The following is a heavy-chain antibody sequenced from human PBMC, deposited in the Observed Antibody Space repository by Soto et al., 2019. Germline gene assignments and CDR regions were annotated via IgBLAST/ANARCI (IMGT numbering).Heavy chain of an antibody. Sequence: QVQLVQSGAEVKKPGASVKVSCKASGYTFTSYDINWVRLATGQGLEWMGWMNPNSGNTAYAQKFQGRVTMTRNTYISTDYMELSSLRSEDTTVYYCARRKQDYAVAWGQGTLVTVSS. V-gene: IGHV1-8*01. CDR1: GYTFTSYD. J-gene: IGHJ5*02. D-gene: IGHD3-16*01. CDR3: ARRKQDYAVA. CDR2: MNPNSGNT.